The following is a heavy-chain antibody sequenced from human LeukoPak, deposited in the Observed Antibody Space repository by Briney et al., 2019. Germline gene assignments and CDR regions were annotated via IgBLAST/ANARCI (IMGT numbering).Heavy chain of an antibody. V-gene: IGHV3-23*01. D-gene: IGHD3-22*01. CDR2: ISGSGGST. CDR1: GFTFRSYA. Sequence: PGGSLRLSCAGSGFTFRSYAMSWVRQAPGKGLEWVSAISGSGGSTYYADSVKGRFTISRDNSKNTLYLQMNSLRAEDTAVYYCEQDLNYYGSSGYYPANYWGQGTLVTVSS. CDR3: EQDLNYYGSSGYYPANY. J-gene: IGHJ4*02.